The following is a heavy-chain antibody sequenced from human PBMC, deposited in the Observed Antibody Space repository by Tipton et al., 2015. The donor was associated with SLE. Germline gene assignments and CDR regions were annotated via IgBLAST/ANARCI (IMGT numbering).Heavy chain of an antibody. CDR1: GGSFSGYY. CDR3: ARGNIVVAHGMDV. J-gene: IGHJ6*02. CDR2: INHSGST. V-gene: IGHV4-34*01. D-gene: IGHD2-21*01. Sequence: TLSLTCAVYGGSFSGYYWSWIRQPPGKGLEWIGEINHSGSTNYNPSLKSRVTISVDTSKNQFSLKLSSVTAADTAVYYCARGNIVVAHGMDVWGQGTTVTVSS.